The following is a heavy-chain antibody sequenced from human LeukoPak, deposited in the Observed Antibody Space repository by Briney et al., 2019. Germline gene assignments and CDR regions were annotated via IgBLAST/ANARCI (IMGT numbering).Heavy chain of an antibody. CDR3: ARGSTGWYEDY. V-gene: IGHV1-18*01. Sequence: ASVKVSCKASGYTFTNYGIHWVRQAPGQGLEWMGWISAYNGNTKYAQNLQGRVTMTTDTSTSTAYMELRSLRSDDTAVFYCARGSTGWYEDYWGQGTLVTVSS. D-gene: IGHD6-19*01. J-gene: IGHJ4*02. CDR2: ISAYNGNT. CDR1: GYTFTNYG.